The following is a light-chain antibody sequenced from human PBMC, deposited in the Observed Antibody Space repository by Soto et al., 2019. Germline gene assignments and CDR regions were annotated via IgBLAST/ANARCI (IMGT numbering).Light chain of an antibody. Sequence: EIVLTQSPATLSLSPGERATLSCRASQSVSSYLAWYQQKPGQAPRLLIYDASIRATGIPARFSGSGSGTDCTLTISILEPEDFTVYYCHQRSNWPPYTFGQGTKLEIK. V-gene: IGKV3-11*01. J-gene: IGKJ2*01. CDR3: HQRSNWPPYT. CDR2: DAS. CDR1: QSVSSY.